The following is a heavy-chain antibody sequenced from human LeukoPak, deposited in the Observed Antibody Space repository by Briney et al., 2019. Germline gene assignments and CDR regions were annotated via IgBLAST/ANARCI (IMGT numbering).Heavy chain of an antibody. CDR3: ASAVRLGPGMGSSAPFVDY. J-gene: IGHJ4*02. D-gene: IGHD3-16*01. CDR2: IYYSGST. V-gene: IGHV4-39*07. CDR1: GGSISSSSYY. Sequence: AETLSLTCTVSGGSISSSSYYWGWIRQPPGKGLEWIGSIYYSGSTYYNPSLKSRVTISVDTSKNQFSLKLSPVTDAETAVYYCASAVRLGPGMGSSAPFVDYWGQGTLVTVSS.